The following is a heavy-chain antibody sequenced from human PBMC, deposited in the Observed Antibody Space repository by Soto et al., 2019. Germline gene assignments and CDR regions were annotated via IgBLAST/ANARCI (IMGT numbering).Heavy chain of an antibody. CDR2: ISSSSRTI. CDR1: GFTLSSYS. CDR3: AREGGTMIGDY. Sequence: EVQLVESGGGLVQPGGSLRLSCLASGFTLSSYSMNWVRQAPGKGLEWVSGISSSSRTIYYADSVKGRFTISRDNAKNSVYLQMNSLRDEDTAVYYCAREGGTMIGDYWGQGTLVTVSS. J-gene: IGHJ4*02. D-gene: IGHD3-10*02. V-gene: IGHV3-48*02.